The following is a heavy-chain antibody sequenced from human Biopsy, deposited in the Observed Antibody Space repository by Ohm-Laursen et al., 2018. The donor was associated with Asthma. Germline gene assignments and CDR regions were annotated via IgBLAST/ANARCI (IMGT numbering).Heavy chain of an antibody. CDR3: ARTYYDFLTGQVNDAFAL. D-gene: IGHD3-9*01. Sequence: SVKVSCNVSGYTFIHFAIHWVRQAPGQRLEWMGWINAGDGNTKYSQKFQGRVTITRDTSASTAYMDLRSLRSEDTAMYYCARTYYDFLTGQVNDAFALWGQGTMVTVSS. J-gene: IGHJ3*01. V-gene: IGHV1-3*01. CDR2: INAGDGNT. CDR1: GYTFIHFA.